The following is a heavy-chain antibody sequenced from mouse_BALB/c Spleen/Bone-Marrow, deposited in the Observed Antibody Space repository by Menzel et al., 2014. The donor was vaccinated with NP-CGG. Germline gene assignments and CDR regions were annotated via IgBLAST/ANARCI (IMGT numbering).Heavy chain of an antibody. J-gene: IGHJ4*01. V-gene: IGHV1S81*02. Sequence: QVQLQQPGAELVKPGTSVKLSCKTSGYTFTSYWMHWVKQRPGQGLEWIGEIIPSNGRSNYNEKFKNKATLTVDKPSSTAYMQLSSLTSEDSAVYFCARTYGDSPYFYAMDYWGQGTSVTVSS. CDR1: GYTFTSYW. CDR3: ARTYGDSPYFYAMDY. D-gene: IGHD2-13*01. CDR2: IIPSNGRS.